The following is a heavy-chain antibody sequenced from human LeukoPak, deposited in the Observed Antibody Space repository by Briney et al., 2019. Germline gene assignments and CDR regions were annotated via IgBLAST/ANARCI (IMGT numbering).Heavy chain of an antibody. J-gene: IGHJ4*02. CDR1: GFTFSDYY. CDR2: ISSSGSTI. CDR3: ARGRVTMIVVVSPPVD. Sequence: GGSLRLSCAASGFTFSDYYMSWLRQAPGKGLEWVSYISSSGSTIYYADSVKGRFTLSRDNAKNSLYLQMNSLRAEDTAVYYCARGRVTMIVVVSPPVDWGQGTLVTVSS. D-gene: IGHD3-22*01. V-gene: IGHV3-11*04.